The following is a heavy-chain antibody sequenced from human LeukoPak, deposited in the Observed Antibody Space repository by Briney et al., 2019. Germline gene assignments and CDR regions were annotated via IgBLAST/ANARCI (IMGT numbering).Heavy chain of an antibody. CDR1: GYTLTDYY. V-gene: IGHV1-2*02. Sequence: ASVKVSCKASGYTLTDYYIHWVRQAPGQGLEWMGWINPNSGGTNYAQKFQGRVTMTRDTSISTAYMELSRLRSDDTAVYYCARVLASVPAFYLDPWGQGTLVTVSS. CDR3: ARVLASVPAFYLDP. CDR2: INPNSGGT. D-gene: IGHD2-2*01. J-gene: IGHJ5*02.